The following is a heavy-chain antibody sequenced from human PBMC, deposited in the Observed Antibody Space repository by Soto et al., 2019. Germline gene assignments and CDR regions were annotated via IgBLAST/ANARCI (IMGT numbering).Heavy chain of an antibody. CDR3: ARAPFIVGTYYYYYGMDV. V-gene: IGHV3-33*01. CDR2: IWYDGSNK. CDR1: GFTFSSYG. Sequence: GRSLRLSCAASGFTFSSYGMHWVRQAPGKGLEWVAVIWYDGSNKYYADSVKGRFTISRDNSKNTLYLQMNSLRAEDTAVYYCARAPFIVGTYYYYYGMDVWGQGTTVTVSS. D-gene: IGHD1-26*01. J-gene: IGHJ6*02.